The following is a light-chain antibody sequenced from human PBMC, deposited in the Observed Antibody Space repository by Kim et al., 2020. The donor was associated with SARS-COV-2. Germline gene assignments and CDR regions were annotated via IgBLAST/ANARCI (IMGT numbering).Light chain of an antibody. CDR1: SGPSNFA. CDR3: QTWDSGIRV. CDR2: LSSDGSH. V-gene: IGLV4-69*01. J-gene: IGLJ3*02. Sequence: ASVKLTCTLSSGPSNFAIAWLQQQAEKGPRYLMKLSSDGSHTRGDGIPARFSGSSSGAERYLTISSLQSEDEADYYCQTWDSGIRVFGGGTQLTVL.